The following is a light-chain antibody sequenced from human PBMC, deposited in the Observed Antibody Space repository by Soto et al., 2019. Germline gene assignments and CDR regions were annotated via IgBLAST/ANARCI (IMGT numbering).Light chain of an antibody. CDR1: SSNIGTYS. Sequence: QSVLTQPPSASGTPGQRVTISCSGSSSNIGTYSVSWYQQFPGTAPRLLIYSDNQRPSGVPDRFSGSKSGNTASLTISGLQAEDEADYYCCSYAGSYNYVFGTGTKVTVL. J-gene: IGLJ1*01. V-gene: IGLV1-44*01. CDR2: SDN. CDR3: CSYAGSYNYV.